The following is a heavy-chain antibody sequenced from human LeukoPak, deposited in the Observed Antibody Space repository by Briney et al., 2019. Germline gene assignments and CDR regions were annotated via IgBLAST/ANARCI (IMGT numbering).Heavy chain of an antibody. Sequence: GGSLRLSCAPSGFTFNNYRMSWVRRAPGKGLEWVANINYDGSEKNYVDSVKGRFTISRDNAKKLMYLQMNSLRAEDTAVYYCARDLRPHFDYWGQGTLVTVSS. D-gene: IGHD6-6*01. CDR3: ARDLRPHFDY. V-gene: IGHV3-7*01. J-gene: IGHJ4*02. CDR1: GFTFNNYR. CDR2: INYDGSEK.